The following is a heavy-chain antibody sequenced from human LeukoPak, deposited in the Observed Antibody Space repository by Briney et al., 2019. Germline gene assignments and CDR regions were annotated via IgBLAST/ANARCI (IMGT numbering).Heavy chain of an antibody. CDR2: IYTSGST. Sequence: PSETLSLTCTVSGGSISSYYWSWIRQPAAKGLEWIGRIYTSGSTNYNPSLKSRVTMSVDTSKNQFSLKLSSVTAADTAVYYCARSPDTAMVTRFDYWGQGTLVTVSS. D-gene: IGHD5-18*01. CDR3: ARSPDTAMVTRFDY. V-gene: IGHV4-4*07. CDR1: GGSISSYY. J-gene: IGHJ4*02.